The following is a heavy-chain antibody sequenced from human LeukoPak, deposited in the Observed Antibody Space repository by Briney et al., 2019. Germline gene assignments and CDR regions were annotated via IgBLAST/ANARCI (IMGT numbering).Heavy chain of an antibody. D-gene: IGHD6-13*01. CDR3: TRHGSSWYADY. J-gene: IGHJ4*02. CDR1: GYSISSCY. V-gene: IGHV5-51*01. CDR2: IYPGDSDT. Sequence: GESLKICSYGSGYSISSCYASHVRQMPGKGLEWMGIIYPGDSDTRYSPSFQGQVTISADKSISTAYLQWSSLKASDTAMYYCTRHGSSWYADYWGQGTLVTVSS.